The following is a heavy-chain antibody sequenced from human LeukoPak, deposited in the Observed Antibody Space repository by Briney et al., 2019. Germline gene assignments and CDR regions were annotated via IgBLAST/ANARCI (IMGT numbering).Heavy chain of an antibody. J-gene: IGHJ4*02. V-gene: IGHV3-7*01. D-gene: IGHD1-1*01. CDR3: ARHTLWRFDY. CDR2: INQDEGTE. Sequence: GGSLRLSCAAYGFTFTNYWLTWVRQAPGKGLEWVANINQDEGTEYYVDSMKGRFTISRDNAKNLVYLQINSLGAEDTAFYFCARHTLWRFDYWGQGTLVTVSS. CDR1: GFTFTNYW.